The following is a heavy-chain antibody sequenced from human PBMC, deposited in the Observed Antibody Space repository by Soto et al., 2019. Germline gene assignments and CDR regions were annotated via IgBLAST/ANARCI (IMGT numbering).Heavy chain of an antibody. CDR1: GFTFNDYD. Sequence: VQLLESGGGLVQPGGSLRLSCVASGFTFNDYDMNWVRQAPGKGLEWVSGISGSGDATYYAGSLKGRFTISRDISKNTLYLQINSLRAEDTAVYYCAKVRGHYYYGMDVWGQGTTVTVSS. CDR2: ISGSGDAT. D-gene: IGHD3-10*01. V-gene: IGHV3-23*01. CDR3: AKVRGHYYYGMDV. J-gene: IGHJ6*02.